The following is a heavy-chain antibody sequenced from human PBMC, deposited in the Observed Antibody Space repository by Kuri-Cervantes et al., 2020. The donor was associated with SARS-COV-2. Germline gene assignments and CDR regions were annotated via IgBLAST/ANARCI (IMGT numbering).Heavy chain of an antibody. V-gene: IGHV3-23*01. J-gene: IGHJ4*02. CDR2: ISGSGGST. CDR1: GFTFSSYA. CDR3: AGDHRSVPAQSFFDS. D-gene: IGHD6-19*01. Sequence: GESLKISCAASGFTFSSYAMSWVRQAPGKGLEWVSAISGSGGSTYYADSVKGRFTISRDNSKNTLYLQMNSLRAEDTAVYYCAGDHRSVPAQSFFDSWGLGTLVTVSS.